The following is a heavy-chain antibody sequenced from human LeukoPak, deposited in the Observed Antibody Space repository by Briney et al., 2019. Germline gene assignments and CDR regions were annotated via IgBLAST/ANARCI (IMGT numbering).Heavy chain of an antibody. V-gene: IGHV1-58*02. CDR3: AAVPWGVATITLIDY. J-gene: IGHJ4*02. CDR2: IVVGSGNT. CDR1: GFTFTSSA. D-gene: IGHD5-12*01. Sequence: SVKASCKASGFTFTSSAMRWVRQARGQRLEWIGWIVVGSGNTNYAQKFQERVTITRDMSTSTAYMELSSLRSEDTAVYYCAAVPWGVATITLIDYWGQGTLVTVSS.